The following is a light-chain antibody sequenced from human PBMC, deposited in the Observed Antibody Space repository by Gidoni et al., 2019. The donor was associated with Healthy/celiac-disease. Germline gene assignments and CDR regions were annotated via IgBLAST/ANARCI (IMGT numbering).Light chain of an antibody. CDR2: AAS. CDR1: QSISGY. Sequence: DIQMTQSPSSLSASVGDRVTITCRASQSISGYLNWYQQKSGQAPKLLIYAASSLQSGVPSRFSGSGSGTDFTLTISSLQPEDFATYYCQSGYALLIFGPGTKVDVK. CDR3: QSGYALLI. J-gene: IGKJ3*01. V-gene: IGKV1-39*01.